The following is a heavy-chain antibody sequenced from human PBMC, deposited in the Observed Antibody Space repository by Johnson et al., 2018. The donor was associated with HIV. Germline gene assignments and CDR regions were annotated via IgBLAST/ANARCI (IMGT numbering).Heavy chain of an antibody. CDR3: GRGGRVVMEDVFGI. J-gene: IGHJ3*02. V-gene: IGHV3-66*01. Sequence: VQLVESGGGLFQPGGSLRLSCAASGFTVSSNYMSWVRQAPGKGLEWVSVIYSGGSTYYADYVQGGFTISRDNSKNSLYLQMNSLTADDTAVYYCGRGGRVVMEDVFGIWGQGTMVTVSS. D-gene: IGHD3-3*01. CDR1: GFTVSSNY. CDR2: IYSGGST.